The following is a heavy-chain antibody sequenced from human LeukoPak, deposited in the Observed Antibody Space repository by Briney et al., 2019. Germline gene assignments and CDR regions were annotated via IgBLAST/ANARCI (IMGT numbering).Heavy chain of an antibody. CDR1: GFAVSSNY. CDR2: IYSGGST. J-gene: IGHJ4*02. Sequence: GGSLRLSCAAFGFAVSSNYMSWVRQTPGKGLEWVSLIYSGGSTYYADSVKGRFTISRDNSKNTLYLQMNSLRAEDTAVYYCARAIRSGGKCYFDYWGQGTLVTVSS. CDR3: ARAIRSGGKCYFDY. V-gene: IGHV3-53*01. D-gene: IGHD2-15*01.